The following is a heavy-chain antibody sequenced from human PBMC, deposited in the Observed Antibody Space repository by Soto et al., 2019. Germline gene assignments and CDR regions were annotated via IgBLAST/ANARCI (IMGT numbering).Heavy chain of an antibody. J-gene: IGHJ5*02. V-gene: IGHV1-69*01. D-gene: IGHD6-6*01. CDR3: ARGRSSPNFDP. CDR1: VGTFTNYV. CDR2: LIPIFGAA. Sequence: QVQLVQSGAEVRKPGSSVKVSCKISVGTFTNYVISWLRQAPGQGLEWMGGLIPIFGAANLAQKFQGRVTITADESTSTVNMEFSSLKSEDTAVYYCARGRSSPNFDPWGQGTLVTVSS.